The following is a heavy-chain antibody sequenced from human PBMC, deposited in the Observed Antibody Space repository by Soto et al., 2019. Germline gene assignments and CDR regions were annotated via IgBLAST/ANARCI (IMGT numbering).Heavy chain of an antibody. Sequence: QVQLQQWGAGLLKPSETLSLTCAVHGEFFGGYYWSWVRQSPGKGLEWIGNINHSGSTQYNPSLKTRVTISAEPSKGHFSLTVASVTVADTAGYYCARGNPGYYYYYMHVWGAGATVTVSS. CDR1: GEFFGGYY. CDR3: ARGNPGYYYYYMHV. V-gene: IGHV4-34*01. CDR2: INHSGST. J-gene: IGHJ6*03.